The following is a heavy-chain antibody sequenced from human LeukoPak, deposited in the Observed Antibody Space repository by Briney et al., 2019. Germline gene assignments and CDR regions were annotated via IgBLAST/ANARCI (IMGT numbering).Heavy chain of an antibody. D-gene: IGHD3-16*01. CDR3: ARGKDYAFDY. J-gene: IGHJ4*02. Sequence: GGSLRLSCAASGFTVSTNYMSWVRQAPGKGLEWVSLIYSAGSTYYADSVKGRFTISRDNAKNSLYLQMNSLRDEDTAVYYCARGKDYAFDYWGQGTLVTVSS. CDR2: IYSAGST. V-gene: IGHV3-66*01. CDR1: GFTVSTNY.